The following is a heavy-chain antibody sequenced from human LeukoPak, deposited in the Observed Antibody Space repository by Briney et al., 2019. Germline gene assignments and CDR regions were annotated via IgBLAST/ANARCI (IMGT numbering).Heavy chain of an antibody. J-gene: IGHJ4*02. CDR1: GGSISSYY. V-gene: IGHV4-59*01. CDR2: IYYSGST. CDR3: AVPVEMATVYTFDY. Sequence: SETLSLTCTVSGGSISSYYWSWIRQPPGKGLEWIGYIYYSGSTNYNPSLKSRVTISVDTSKNQFSLKLSSVTAADTAVYYCAVPVEMATVYTFDYWGQGTLVTVSS. D-gene: IGHD5-24*01.